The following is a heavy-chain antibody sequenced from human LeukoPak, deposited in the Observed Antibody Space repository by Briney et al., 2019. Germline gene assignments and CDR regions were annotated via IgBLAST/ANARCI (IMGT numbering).Heavy chain of an antibody. D-gene: IGHD6-6*01. CDR3: ARGSRGAARSGPTHYFDY. Sequence: SETLSLTCAVSGGSIISCGYSWSWIRQPPGKGLEWIGYIYHSGSTYYNPSLKSRVTISVDRSKNQFSLKLSSVTAADTAVYYCARGSRGAARSGPTHYFDYWGQGTLVTVSS. CDR1: GGSIISCGYS. J-gene: IGHJ4*02. CDR2: IYHSGST. V-gene: IGHV4-30-2*01.